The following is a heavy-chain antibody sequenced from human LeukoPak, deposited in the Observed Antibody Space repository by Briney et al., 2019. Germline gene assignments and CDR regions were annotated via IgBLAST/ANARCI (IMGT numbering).Heavy chain of an antibody. CDR2: RYYGSKWHY. D-gene: IGHD7-27*01. CDR1: GDSVYSNSAS. J-gene: IGHJ2*01. Sequence: SQTLSLTCAISGDSVYSNSASWSRIRQSPSRGLEWLGRRYYGSKWHYEYAVSVKSRITISPDTSKNQFSLQLNSVSPEDSAVYYCASSADWGFGWYFDVWGRRALVTVSS. V-gene: IGHV6-1*01. CDR3: ASSADWGFGWYFDV.